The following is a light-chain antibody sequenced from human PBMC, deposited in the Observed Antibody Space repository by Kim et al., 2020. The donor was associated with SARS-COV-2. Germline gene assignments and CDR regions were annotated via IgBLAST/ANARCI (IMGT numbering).Light chain of an antibody. Sequence: VSPGQTTRITCSGDDLGDKYTCWYQQKPGQSPLLVIYQDDRRPSGIPVRFSGSNSGNTATLTISGTQAMDEADYYCQTWDGITAVFGGGTQLTVL. V-gene: IGLV3-1*01. CDR1: DLGDKY. CDR2: QDD. CDR3: QTWDGITAV. J-gene: IGLJ3*02.